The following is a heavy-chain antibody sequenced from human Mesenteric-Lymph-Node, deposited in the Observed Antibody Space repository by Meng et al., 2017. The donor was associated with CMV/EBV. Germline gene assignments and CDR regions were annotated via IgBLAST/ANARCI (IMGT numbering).Heavy chain of an antibody. V-gene: IGHV3-53*01. CDR1: GFTVSSNY. CDR2: IYSGGNT. Sequence: GGSLRLSCTASGFTVSSNYMSWVRQAPGKGLEWVSVIYSGGNTDYTDSVKGRFTISRDNSKNTLYLQMNSLRVEDTAVYYCARVDGGVVYGMDVWGQGTTGTVSS. D-gene: IGHD2-15*01. CDR3: ARVDGGVVYGMDV. J-gene: IGHJ6*02.